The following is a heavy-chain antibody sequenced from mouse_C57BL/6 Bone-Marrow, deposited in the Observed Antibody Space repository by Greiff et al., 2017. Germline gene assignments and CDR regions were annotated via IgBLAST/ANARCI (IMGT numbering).Heavy chain of an antibody. CDR3: ARRIYYAMDY. Sequence: VQLQQSGPVLVKPGASVKMSCKASGYTFTDYYMNWVKQSHGKSLEWIGVINPYNGGTSYNQKFKGKATLTVDKSSSTAYMELNSLTSEDSAVYYCARRIYYAMDYWGQGTSRTVSS. CDR2: INPYNGGT. J-gene: IGHJ4*01. CDR1: GYTFTDYY. V-gene: IGHV1-19*01.